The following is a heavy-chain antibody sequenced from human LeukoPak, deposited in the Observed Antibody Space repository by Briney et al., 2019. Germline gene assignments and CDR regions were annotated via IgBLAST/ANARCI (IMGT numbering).Heavy chain of an antibody. J-gene: IGHJ4*01. CDR2: VYRSGSA. D-gene: IGHD3-10*01. CDR1: GGSVTSDNFY. CDR3: ARESMYITMVLGNTYFDF. V-gene: IGHV4-39*07. Sequence: SETLSLTCNVSGGSVTSDNFYWPWIRQPPGKGPKWIGTVYRSGSAYHNPSLKSRLTISIDTSKTQFSMKLPSVTAADTPLYFSARESMYITMVLGNTYFDFWGHGTPVTVSS.